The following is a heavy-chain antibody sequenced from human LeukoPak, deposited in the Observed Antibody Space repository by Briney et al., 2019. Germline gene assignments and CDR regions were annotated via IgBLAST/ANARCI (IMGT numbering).Heavy chain of an antibody. V-gene: IGHV3-66*01. CDR2: FFAGGNT. CDR1: GLSVSTNY. Sequence: GGSLRLSCAASGLSVSTNYMTGVRQAPGKGLEWVAAFFAGGNTNYADSVKGRFTISRDASKNTLSLQMNSLRAEDSAVYFCARDCRYQPLGYWGQGTLVTVS. J-gene: IGHJ4*02. D-gene: IGHD2-2*01. CDR3: ARDCRYQPLGY.